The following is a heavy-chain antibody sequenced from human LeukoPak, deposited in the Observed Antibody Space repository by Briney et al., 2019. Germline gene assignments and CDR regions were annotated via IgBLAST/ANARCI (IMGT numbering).Heavy chain of an antibody. CDR2: IYHSGNT. J-gene: IGHJ4*02. V-gene: IGHV4-59*06. CDR3: ARDTRIEWLRFLDY. CDR1: GGSIGSYY. D-gene: IGHD5-12*01. Sequence: SETLSLTCTVSGGSIGSYYWSWIRQFPGKGLEWIGYIYHSGNTYYNPSLESRVTMSVDTSENRFSLKVNSVTAADTAIYYCARDTRIEWLRFLDYWGQGILVTVSS.